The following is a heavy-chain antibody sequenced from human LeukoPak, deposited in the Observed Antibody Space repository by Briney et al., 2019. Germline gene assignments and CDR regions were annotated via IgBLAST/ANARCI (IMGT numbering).Heavy chain of an antibody. D-gene: IGHD4-23*01. V-gene: IGHV4-38-2*01. J-gene: IGHJ4*02. CDR2: IHHSGST. Sequence: SETLSLTCAVSGYSISSGFYRGWIRQPPGKGLRWIGSIHHSGSTYHNPSLKSRVTISVDTSRNQFSLKMKSVTAADTAVYYCARVVGWQLDDWGQGTLVTVSS. CDR1: GYSISSGFY. CDR3: ARVVGWQLDD.